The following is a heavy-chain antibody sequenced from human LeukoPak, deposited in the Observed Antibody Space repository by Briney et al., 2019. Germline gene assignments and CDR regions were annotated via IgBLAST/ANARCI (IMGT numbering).Heavy chain of an antibody. CDR3: AKDPNMIVVVTNLDY. D-gene: IGHD3-22*01. Sequence: GGSLRLSCAASGFTFSSYAMSWVRQAPGKGREWVSAISGSGGSTYYADSVKGRFTISRDNSKNTLYLQMNSLRAEDTAVYYCAKDPNMIVVVTNLDYWGQGTLVTVSS. V-gene: IGHV3-23*01. J-gene: IGHJ4*02. CDR2: ISGSGGST. CDR1: GFTFSSYA.